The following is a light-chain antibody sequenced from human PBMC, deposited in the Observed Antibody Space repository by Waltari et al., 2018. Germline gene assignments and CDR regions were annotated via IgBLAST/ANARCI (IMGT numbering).Light chain of an antibody. V-gene: IGLV1-51*01. CDR1: SPTIGHNY. Sequence: QSVLTQPPSVSAASGQKVTISCSGSSPTIGHNYLSWYQQFPGTAPKLLSYEDDKRPSGISGRFAGSKSGTSATLDIHGLQTGDEADYYCGTWDSSMSVGVLGGGTKVTVL. J-gene: IGLJ2*01. CDR2: EDD. CDR3: GTWDSSMSVGV.